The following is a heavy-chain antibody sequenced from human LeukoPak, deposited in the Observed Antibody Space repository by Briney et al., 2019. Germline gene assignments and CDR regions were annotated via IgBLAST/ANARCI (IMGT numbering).Heavy chain of an antibody. J-gene: IGHJ3*02. V-gene: IGHV5-51*01. Sequence: GESLKIYCQGSGYSFTSYWIGWVRQMPGKGLEWMWIIYPCDSDTRYSPSFQGQVTISADKSISNAYLQWSSLKGSDTAMYYCARRGDGYTNDAFDIWGQGTMVTVSS. CDR2: IYPCDSDT. CDR3: ARRGDGYTNDAFDI. D-gene: IGHD5-24*01. CDR1: GYSFTSYW.